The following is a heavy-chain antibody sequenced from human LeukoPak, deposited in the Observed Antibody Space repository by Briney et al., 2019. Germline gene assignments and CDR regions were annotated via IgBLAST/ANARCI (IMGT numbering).Heavy chain of an antibody. V-gene: IGHV3-30-3*01. CDR3: ARKPKY. Sequence: PGGSLRLSCAASGFTFSSYAMHWVRQAPGKGLEWVAVIPYDGSNKYYADSVKGRFTISRDNSKNTLYLQMNSLKDEDTAVYYCARKPKYWGQGTLVTVSS. CDR1: GFTFSSYA. J-gene: IGHJ4*02. D-gene: IGHD1-14*01. CDR2: IPYDGSNK.